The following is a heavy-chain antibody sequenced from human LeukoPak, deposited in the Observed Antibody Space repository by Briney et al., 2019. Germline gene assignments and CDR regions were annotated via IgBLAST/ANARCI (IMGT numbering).Heavy chain of an antibody. D-gene: IGHD4-11*01. CDR3: ARHPRLGYYYYYMDV. Sequence: SETLSLTCAVYGGSFSGYYWSWIRQPPGKGLEWIGEINHSGSTNYNPSLKSRVTISVDTSKNQFSLKLSSVTAADTAVYYCARHPRLGYYYYYMDVWGKGTTVTISS. CDR1: GGSFSGYY. V-gene: IGHV4-34*01. J-gene: IGHJ6*03. CDR2: INHSGST.